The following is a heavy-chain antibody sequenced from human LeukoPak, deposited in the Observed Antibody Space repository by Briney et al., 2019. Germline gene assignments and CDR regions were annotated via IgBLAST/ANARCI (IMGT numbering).Heavy chain of an antibody. Sequence: RTGGSLRLSCAASGFTFDDYGMSWVRQAPGKGLEWVSGINWNGGSTGYADSVKGRFTISRDNAKNSLYLQMNSLRAEDTALYYCAREGGGLQTTDAFDIWGQGTMVTVSS. CDR3: AREGGGLQTTDAFDI. D-gene: IGHD3-16*01. CDR1: GFTFDDYG. J-gene: IGHJ3*02. V-gene: IGHV3-20*04. CDR2: INWNGGST.